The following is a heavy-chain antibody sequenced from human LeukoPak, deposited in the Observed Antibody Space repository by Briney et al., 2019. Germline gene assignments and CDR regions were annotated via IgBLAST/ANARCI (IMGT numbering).Heavy chain of an antibody. CDR2: IYYSGST. D-gene: IGHD3-16*01. CDR3: ARERGGGGTNSFDY. J-gene: IGHJ4*02. CDR1: GDSISNAAYY. Sequence: SETLSLTCTVSGDSISNAAYYWNWIRQHPVRGLEWIGYIYYSGSTYYNPSLKSRVTIPVDKSKNQFYLKLSSVTAADTAVYYCARERGGGGTNSFDYWGQGTLVTVSS. V-gene: IGHV4-31*03.